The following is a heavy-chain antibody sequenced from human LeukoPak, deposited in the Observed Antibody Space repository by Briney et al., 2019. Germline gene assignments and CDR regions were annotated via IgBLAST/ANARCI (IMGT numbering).Heavy chain of an antibody. D-gene: IGHD3-10*01. Sequence: PGGSLRLSCAASGFTFSSYAMHWVRQAPGKGLEWVSLISYDGSIEYYADSVKGRFTISRDNSKNTLYVQMNSLRAEDTAVYYCARVRGSGESYFDYWGQGTLVTVSS. CDR2: ISYDGSIE. V-gene: IGHV3-30-3*01. CDR1: GFTFSSYA. J-gene: IGHJ4*02. CDR3: ARVRGSGESYFDY.